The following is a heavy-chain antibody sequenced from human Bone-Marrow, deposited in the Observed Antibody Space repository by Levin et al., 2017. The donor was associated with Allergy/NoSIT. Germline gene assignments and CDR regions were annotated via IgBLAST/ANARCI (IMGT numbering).Heavy chain of an antibody. CDR2: IYYSGST. D-gene: IGHD1-26*01. CDR3: ARRGGSYHHFYY. V-gene: IGHV4-39*01. CDR1: GGSISSSSFY. J-gene: IGHJ4*02. Sequence: SETLSLTCTVSGGSISSSSFYWGWIRQPPGKGLEWIGTIYYSGSTYYNPSPESRVTISVDTSKNQFSLKLSSVTAADTAVYHCARRGGSYHHFYYWGQGTLVTVSS.